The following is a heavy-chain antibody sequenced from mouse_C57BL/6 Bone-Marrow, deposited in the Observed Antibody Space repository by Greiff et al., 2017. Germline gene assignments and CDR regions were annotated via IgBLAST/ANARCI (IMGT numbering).Heavy chain of an antibody. Sequence: VQLQQSGPELVKPGASVKMSCKASGYTFTDYNMHWVKQSHGKSLEWIGYINPNNGGTSYNQKFKGKATLTVNKSSSTAYMGLRSLTSEDSAVYYCARGLLDSSGSAWFAYWGQGTLVTVSA. CDR3: ARGLLDSSGSAWFAY. J-gene: IGHJ3*01. V-gene: IGHV1-22*01. CDR2: INPNNGGT. CDR1: GYTFTDYN. D-gene: IGHD3-2*02.